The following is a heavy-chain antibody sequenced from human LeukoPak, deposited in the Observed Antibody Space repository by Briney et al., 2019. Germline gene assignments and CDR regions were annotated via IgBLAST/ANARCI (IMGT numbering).Heavy chain of an antibody. Sequence: TGGSLRLSCAASGFTFSSYRMNWVRQAPGKGLEWVSYISSSGSTIYYADSVKGRFTISRDNAKNSLYLQMNSLRAEDTAVYYCANSGYNNWFDPWGQGTLVTVSS. V-gene: IGHV3-48*03. CDR2: ISSSGSTI. CDR1: GFTFSSYR. J-gene: IGHJ5*02. D-gene: IGHD5-12*01. CDR3: ANSGYNNWFDP.